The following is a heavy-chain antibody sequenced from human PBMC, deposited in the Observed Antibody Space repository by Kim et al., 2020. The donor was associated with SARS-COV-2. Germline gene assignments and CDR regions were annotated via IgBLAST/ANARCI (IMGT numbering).Heavy chain of an antibody. CDR1: GFSFSTYS. J-gene: IGHJ4*01. V-gene: IGHV3-21*01. CDR3: ARTHYDILTGYYHFDY. D-gene: IGHD3-9*01. Sequence: GGSLRLSCAASGFSFSTYSMNWVRQAPGKGLEWVSSISSSSDYIYYADSVKGRFTTSRDNAKKSLYVQMNSLRAEDTAVYYCARTHYDILTGYYHFDYWG. CDR2: ISSSSDYI.